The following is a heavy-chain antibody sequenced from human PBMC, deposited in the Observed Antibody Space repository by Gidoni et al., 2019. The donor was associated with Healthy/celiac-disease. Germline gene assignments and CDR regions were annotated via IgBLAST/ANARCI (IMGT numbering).Heavy chain of an antibody. CDR3: ARDSRLWQWLANFDY. J-gene: IGHJ4*02. CDR2: IWYDGSNK. D-gene: IGHD6-19*01. CDR1: GFTFSSYG. V-gene: IGHV3-33*01. Sequence: QVQLVESGGGVVQPGRSLRLSCAASGFTFSSYGMHWVRQAPGKGLEWVAVIWYDGSNKYYADSVKGRFTISRDNSKNTLYLQMNSLRAEDTAVYYCARDSRLWQWLANFDYWGQGTLVTVSS.